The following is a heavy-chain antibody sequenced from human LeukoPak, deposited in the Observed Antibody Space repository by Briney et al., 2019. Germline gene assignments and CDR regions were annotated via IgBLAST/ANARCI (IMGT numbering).Heavy chain of an antibody. J-gene: IGHJ3*02. D-gene: IGHD3-22*01. CDR2: IYYSGST. CDR1: GGSVSSGGYY. Sequence: SQTLSLTCTVSGGSVSSGGYYWSWIRQHPGKGLEWIGYIYYSGSTNYNPSLKSRVTISVDTSKNQFSLKLSSVTAADTAVYYCASSYDSSGYSNAFDIWGQGTMVTVSS. CDR3: ASSYDSSGYSNAFDI. V-gene: IGHV4-31*03.